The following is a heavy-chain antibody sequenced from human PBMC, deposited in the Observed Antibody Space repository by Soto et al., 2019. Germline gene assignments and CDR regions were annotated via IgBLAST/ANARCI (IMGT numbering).Heavy chain of an antibody. Sequence: GGSLSLSCAASGFTFSSYSMNWVRQAPGKGLEWVSYISSSSSTIYYADSVKGRFTISRDNAKNSLYLQMNSLRAEDTAVYYCARAGVFPFDYWGQGTLVTVSS. CDR3: ARAGVFPFDY. V-gene: IGHV3-48*01. D-gene: IGHD3-10*01. CDR1: GFTFSSYS. J-gene: IGHJ4*02. CDR2: ISSSSSTI.